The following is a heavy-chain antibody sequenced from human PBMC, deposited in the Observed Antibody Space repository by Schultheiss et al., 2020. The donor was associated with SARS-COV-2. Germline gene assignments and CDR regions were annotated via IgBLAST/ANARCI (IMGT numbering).Heavy chain of an antibody. V-gene: IGHV1-2*02. CDR1: GYTFTSYG. D-gene: IGHD5-18*01. CDR3: ARDPPEGQLWLRYYYYGMDV. Sequence: ASVKVSCKASGYTFTSYGISWVRQAPGQGLEWMGWINPNSGGTNYAQKFQGRVTMTRDTSISTAYMELSRLRSDDTAVYYCARDPPEGQLWLRYYYYGMDVWGQGTTVTVSS. CDR2: INPNSGGT. J-gene: IGHJ6*02.